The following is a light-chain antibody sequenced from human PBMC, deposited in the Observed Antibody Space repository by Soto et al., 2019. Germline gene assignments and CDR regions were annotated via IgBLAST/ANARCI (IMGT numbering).Light chain of an antibody. CDR1: QSVSSSY. V-gene: IGKV3-20*01. Sequence: EMVLTQSPGTLSLSPGERATLSCRASQSVSSSYLAWYQQKPGQAPRLLIYGASSRATGIPDRFSGSGSGTDFTLTINSLEPEDFAVYYCQQYGSSRTFGQGTKVEIK. J-gene: IGKJ1*01. CDR3: QQYGSSRT. CDR2: GAS.